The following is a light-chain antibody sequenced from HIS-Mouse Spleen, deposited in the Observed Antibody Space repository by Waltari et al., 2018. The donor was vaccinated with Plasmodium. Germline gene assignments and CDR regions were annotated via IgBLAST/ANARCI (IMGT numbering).Light chain of an antibody. CDR3: QSADSSGTYVV. V-gene: IGLV3-25*03. CDR2: KDS. J-gene: IGLJ2*01. CDR1: ALPKQY. Sequence: SYDLTQPPSLSVSPVQTARITCSGDALPKQYAYLYQQKPGQARVLVIYKDSESPSGIPERFSGSSSGTTVTLTISGVQAEDEADYYCQSADSSGTYVVFGGGTKLTVL.